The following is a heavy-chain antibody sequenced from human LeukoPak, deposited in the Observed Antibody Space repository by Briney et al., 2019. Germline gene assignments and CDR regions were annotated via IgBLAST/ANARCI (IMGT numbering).Heavy chain of an antibody. CDR1: GVSISSSSYY. J-gene: IGHJ4*02. V-gene: IGHV4-39*07. CDR3: ARSGASSSGWPFDF. D-gene: IGHD6-19*01. Sequence: SETLSLTCTVSGVSISSSSYYWGWIRQPPGKGLEWIGSIYYSGSTYYNPSLKSRVTISVDTSKNQFSLTVSSVTAADTAVYYCARSGASSSGWPFDFWGQGTLVTVPS. CDR2: IYYSGST.